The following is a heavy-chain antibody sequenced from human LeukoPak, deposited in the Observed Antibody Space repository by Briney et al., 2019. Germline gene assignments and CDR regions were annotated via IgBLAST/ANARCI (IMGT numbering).Heavy chain of an antibody. D-gene: IGHD6-19*01. CDR2: LGASSAPT. CDR1: GYNFSAHA. Sequence: GGSLRLSCAVSGYNFSAHAMSWVRQAPGEGLEWVSSLGASSAPTYYADPVKARFTISRHNPKNSLYPQMNSLRAEDTAIYYCARDRGLGQWLDYWGQGTLVTVSS. CDR3: ARDRGLGQWLDY. J-gene: IGHJ4*02. V-gene: IGHV3-23*01.